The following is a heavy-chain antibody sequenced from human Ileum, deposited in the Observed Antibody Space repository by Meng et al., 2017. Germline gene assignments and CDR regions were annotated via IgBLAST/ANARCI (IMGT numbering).Heavy chain of an antibody. Sequence: QVQLVQSGAEVNKPGASVKVSCKTSGYTFTDYYIKWLRQAPGQGLEWMGRINPKSGIRHYAQKFQGRVTMTSDTSTSTAYMEVSGLTSDDTAVYYCSGASSSSYLGYWGQGTLVTVSS. V-gene: IGHV1-2*06. CDR2: INPKSGIR. CDR3: SGASSSSYLGY. D-gene: IGHD6-13*01. CDR1: GYTFTDYY. J-gene: IGHJ4*02.